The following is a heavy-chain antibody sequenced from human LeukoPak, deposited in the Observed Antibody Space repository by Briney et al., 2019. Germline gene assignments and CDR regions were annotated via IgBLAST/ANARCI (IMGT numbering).Heavy chain of an antibody. CDR3: ARRYYYGSGSFFFDY. V-gene: IGHV4-59*01. J-gene: IGHJ4*02. CDR2: IYYSGST. Sequence: SETLSLTCPVSGGSISSYYWSWIRQPPGKGLEWIGYIYYSGSTNYNPSFKSRVTISVDTSKNQFSLKLSSVTAADTAVYYCARRYYYGSGSFFFDYWGQGTLVTVSS. CDR1: GGSISSYY. D-gene: IGHD3-10*01.